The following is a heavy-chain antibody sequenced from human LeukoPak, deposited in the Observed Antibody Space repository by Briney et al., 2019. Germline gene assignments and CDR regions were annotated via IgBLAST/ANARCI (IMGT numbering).Heavy chain of an antibody. Sequence: GASVKVSCKASGYTFTGYYMHWVRQAPGQGLEWMGRINPNSGGTNYAQKFQGRVTMTRDTSISTAYMELSRLRSDDTAVYYCATHSSGWYGGSYWGQGTLVTVSS. D-gene: IGHD6-19*01. V-gene: IGHV1-2*06. CDR3: ATHSSGWYGGSY. J-gene: IGHJ4*02. CDR2: INPNSGGT. CDR1: GYTFTGYY.